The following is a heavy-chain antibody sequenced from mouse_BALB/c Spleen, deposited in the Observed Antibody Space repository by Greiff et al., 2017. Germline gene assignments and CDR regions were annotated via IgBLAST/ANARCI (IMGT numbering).Heavy chain of an antibody. D-gene: IGHD1-1*01. J-gene: IGHJ1*01. V-gene: IGHV1-5*01. Sequence: VQLQQSGTVLARPGASVKMSCKASGYSFTSYWMHWVKQRPGQGLEWIGAIYPGNSDTSYNQKFKGKAKLTAVTSASTAYMELSSLTNEDSAVYYCTRTTSRYWYFDVWGAGTTVTVSS. CDR3: TRTTSRYWYFDV. CDR2: IYPGNSDT. CDR1: GYSFTSYW.